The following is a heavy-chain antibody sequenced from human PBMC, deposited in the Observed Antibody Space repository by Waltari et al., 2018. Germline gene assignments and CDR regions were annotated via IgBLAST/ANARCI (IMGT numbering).Heavy chain of an antibody. CDR2: INHSGRT. CDR1: GGSFSGYY. CDR3: ARANTIFGVIRTWYYMDV. D-gene: IGHD3-3*01. J-gene: IGHJ6*03. V-gene: IGHV4-34*01. Sequence: QVQLQQWGAGLLKPSETLSLTCVVSGGSFSGYYGSWIRQPPGKGLEWIGEINHSGRTNYNPSLKSRVTISIDTSKIQFSLKLRSVTVADTAVYYCARANTIFGVIRTWYYMDVWGKGTPVTVSS.